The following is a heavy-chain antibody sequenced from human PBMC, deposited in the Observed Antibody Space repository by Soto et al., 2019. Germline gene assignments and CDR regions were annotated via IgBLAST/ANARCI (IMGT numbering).Heavy chain of an antibody. CDR2: IYRSGTT. CDR1: NFSISSGYY. Sequence: SETLSLTCIVSNFSISSGYYWGWIRQSPGKGLEWIASIYRSGTTSYNPSLKSRVTISVDPSKNQFSLMLTAVTAADTAVYYCARTHSGSYYSVFNYWGRGSLVTVSS. V-gene: IGHV4-38-2*02. J-gene: IGHJ4*02. CDR3: ARTHSGSYYSVFNY. D-gene: IGHD1-26*01.